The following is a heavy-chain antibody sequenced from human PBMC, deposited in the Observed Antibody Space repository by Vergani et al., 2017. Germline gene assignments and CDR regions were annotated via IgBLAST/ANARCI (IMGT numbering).Heavy chain of an antibody. J-gene: IGHJ4*02. V-gene: IGHV1-2*02. CDR3: ARVGTSSNRHYFDY. CDR1: GYTFTDYF. CDR2: INPNSGGT. Sequence: QVQLVQSGPEVKKPWASVKVSCKASGYTFTDYFMHWVRQAPGQGLEWMGWINPNSGGTNYAQKFQGRVTMTRDTSISTAYMELSNLRSDDTAVYYCARVGTSSNRHYFDYWGQGTLVTVSS. D-gene: IGHD2-2*01.